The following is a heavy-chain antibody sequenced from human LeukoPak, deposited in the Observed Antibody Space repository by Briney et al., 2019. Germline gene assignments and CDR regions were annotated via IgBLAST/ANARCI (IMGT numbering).Heavy chain of an antibody. V-gene: IGHV4-39*01. J-gene: IGHJ3*02. CDR3: ARGLTVTRVFDI. CDR1: GGSISSSSPY. CDR2: IYYSGIT. D-gene: IGHD4-17*01. Sequence: SETLSLTCTVSGGSISSSSPYWGWIRQPPGKGLEWIGNIYYSGITYYNPSLKSRVTISVDTSKNQFSLKLNSVTAADTAVYYCARGLTVTRVFDIRGQGTMVTVSS.